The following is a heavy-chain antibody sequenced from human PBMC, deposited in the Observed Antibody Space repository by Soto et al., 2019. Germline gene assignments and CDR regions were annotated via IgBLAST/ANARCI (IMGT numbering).Heavy chain of an antibody. CDR3: TSTIFGVVIPGGYYYGMDV. D-gene: IGHD3-3*01. J-gene: IGHJ6*02. Sequence: PGGSLRVSCIASGFTFVDYAMSWFRQAPWKGLEWVGFIRSKVYGGTTEYAASVKGRFTISRDDSISIAYLQMNSLKTEDTAVYYCTSTIFGVVIPGGYYYGMDVWGQGTTVTVSS. CDR1: GFTFVDYA. CDR2: IRSKVYGGTT. V-gene: IGHV3-49*03.